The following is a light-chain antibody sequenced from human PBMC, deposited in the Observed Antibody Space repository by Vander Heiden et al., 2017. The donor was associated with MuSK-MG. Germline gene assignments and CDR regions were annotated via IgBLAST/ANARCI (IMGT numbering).Light chain of an antibody. V-gene: IGLV1-44*01. Sequence: QSVLTQPLSAPGPPAQRVLITCSGCSSNLGRNNVNWYQHHPGRAPHLLIYNNRQRPSGIPDRFSAYKSGTSATLTISGLQSEDETDYYCEIWDDSRNGVVFGGGTKLTVL. CDR1: SSNLGRNN. CDR2: NNR. CDR3: EIWDDSRNGVV. J-gene: IGLJ2*01.